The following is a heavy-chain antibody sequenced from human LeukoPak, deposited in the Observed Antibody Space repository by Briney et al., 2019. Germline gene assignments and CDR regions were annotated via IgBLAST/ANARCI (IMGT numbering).Heavy chain of an antibody. CDR3: TRVEETATTAAIIRKYSYYYYYMDV. J-gene: IGHJ6*03. V-gene: IGHV3-48*01. D-gene: IGHD4-11*01. CDR2: ISSSRRTV. Sequence: GGSLRLSCAASGFTFSSYNINWVRQAPGKGLEWVSYISSSRRTVSYADSVKGRFTISRDNAKNSLYLQMNSLRAEDTAVYYCTRVEETATTAAIIRKYSYYYYYMDVWGKGTTVTVSS. CDR1: GFTFSSYN.